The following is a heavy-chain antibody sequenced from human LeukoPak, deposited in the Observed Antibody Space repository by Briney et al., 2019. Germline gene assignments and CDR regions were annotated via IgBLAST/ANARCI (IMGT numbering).Heavy chain of an antibody. J-gene: IGHJ3*02. CDR1: GTSVSSYY. CDR2: IYTRGST. V-gene: IGHV4-4*07. Sequence: SETLSLTCTVSGTSVSSYYWSWIWQPAGRGLEWIGRIYTRGSTNYNPSLQSRVSMSVDSSKSQFSLRLTSVTAADTAIYYCARGRYCSATTCSGGDAFDIWGQGTVVTVSS. CDR3: ARGRYCSATTCSGGDAFDI. D-gene: IGHD2-8*02.